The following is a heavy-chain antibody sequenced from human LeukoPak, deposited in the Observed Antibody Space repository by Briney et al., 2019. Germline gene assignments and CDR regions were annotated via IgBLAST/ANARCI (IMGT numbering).Heavy chain of an antibody. V-gene: IGHV1-3*01. CDR2: INAGNGNT. CDR3: ARDLSSSSPWFDP. Sequence: ASVKVSCKASGYTFTSYAMHWVRQAPGQRLEWMGWINAGNGNTKYSQKFQGRVTMTRNTSISTAYMELSSLRSEDTAVYYCARDLSSSSPWFDPWGQGTLVTVSS. CDR1: GYTFTSYA. J-gene: IGHJ5*02. D-gene: IGHD6-6*01.